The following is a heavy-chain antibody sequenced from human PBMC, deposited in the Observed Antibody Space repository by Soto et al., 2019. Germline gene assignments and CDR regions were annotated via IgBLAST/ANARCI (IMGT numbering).Heavy chain of an antibody. CDR2: IHHSGST. J-gene: IGHJ6*02. D-gene: IGHD4-4*01. CDR1: GGSISSGGYY. V-gene: IGHV4-39*01. CDR3: ARTRVIDYYYYYGMDV. Sequence: PSETLSLTCNVSGGSISSGGYYWTWIRQHPGKGLEWIGNIHHSGSTFYNPSLKSRVTISVDTSKNQFSLKLSSVTAADTAVYYCARTRVIDYYYYYGMDVWGQGTTVTVSS.